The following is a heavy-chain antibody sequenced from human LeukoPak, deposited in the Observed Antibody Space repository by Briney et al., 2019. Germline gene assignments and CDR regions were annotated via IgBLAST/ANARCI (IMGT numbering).Heavy chain of an antibody. CDR3: ARLGHDYGDLIDY. CDR2: INPNSGGT. Sequence: ASVKVSCKASGYTFTGYYMHWVRLAPGQGLEWMGWINPNSGGTNYAQKYQGRVTMTRDTSISTAYMELSRLRSDDTAVYYCARLGHDYGDLIDYWGQGTLVTVSS. V-gene: IGHV1-2*02. J-gene: IGHJ4*02. CDR1: GYTFTGYY. D-gene: IGHD4-17*01.